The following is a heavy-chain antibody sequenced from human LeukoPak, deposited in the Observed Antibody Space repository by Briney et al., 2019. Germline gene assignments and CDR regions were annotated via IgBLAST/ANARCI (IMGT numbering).Heavy chain of an antibody. CDR1: GFTFSSYW. CDR2: IKQDGSEK. D-gene: IGHD6-13*01. CDR3: ARVFNIKSSGTPFKYSFDY. Sequence: GGSLRLSCAASGFTFSSYWMSWVRQAPGKGLEWVANIKQDGSEKYYVDSVKGRFTISRDNAKNSLYLQMNSLRAEDTAVYYCARVFNIKSSGTPFKYSFDYWGQGTLVTVSS. J-gene: IGHJ4*02. V-gene: IGHV3-7*01.